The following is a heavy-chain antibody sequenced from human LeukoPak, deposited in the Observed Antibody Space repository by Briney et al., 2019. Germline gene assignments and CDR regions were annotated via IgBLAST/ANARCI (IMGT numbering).Heavy chain of an antibody. J-gene: IGHJ3*01. CDR3: ARDKGRITIAAPKDAFDV. CDR1: GFTFSRSG. V-gene: IGHV3-23*01. Sequence: GGSLRLSCAASGFTFSRSGMSWFRQAPGKGLEWVSAISGSGGRTYYADSVGGRLAISRDNSRNTLYLQMNNLRAEDTAIYFCARDKGRITIAAPKDAFDVWGQGTTVTVRS. CDR2: ISGSGGRT. D-gene: IGHD6-6*01.